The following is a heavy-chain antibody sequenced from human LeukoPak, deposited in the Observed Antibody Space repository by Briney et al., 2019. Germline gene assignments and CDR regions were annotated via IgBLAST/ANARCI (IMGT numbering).Heavy chain of an antibody. CDR1: GYSFTSYW. V-gene: IGHV5-51*01. Sequence: GESLKISCKGSGYSFTSYWIGWVRQMPGKVLEWRGIIYPGDSATRDSPSFQSQVTISADTSISTPHLQWSSLKASDTAMYYCARLRRRAAMTSPMGYWGPGTLVTVSS. D-gene: IGHD2-2*01. CDR3: ARLRRRAAMTSPMGY. CDR2: IYPGDSAT. J-gene: IGHJ4*02.